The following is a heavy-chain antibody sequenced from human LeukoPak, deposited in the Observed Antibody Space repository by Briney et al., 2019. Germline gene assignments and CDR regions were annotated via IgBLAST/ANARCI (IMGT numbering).Heavy chain of an antibody. Sequence: PSETLSLTCTVSGGSISSGGYYWSWIRQPPGKGLEWIGYIYHSGSTYYNPSLKSRVTISVDRSKNQFSLKLSSVTAADTAVYYCARKRRNFWSGYYTYYFDYWGQGTLVTVSS. CDR1: GGSISSGGYY. J-gene: IGHJ4*02. CDR2: IYHSGST. CDR3: ARKRRNFWSGYYTYYFDY. V-gene: IGHV4-30-2*01. D-gene: IGHD3-3*01.